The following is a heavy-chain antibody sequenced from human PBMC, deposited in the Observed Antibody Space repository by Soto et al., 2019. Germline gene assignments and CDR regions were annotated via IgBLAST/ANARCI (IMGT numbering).Heavy chain of an antibody. CDR1: GFGFGSYA. CDR2: ISGSDGKT. V-gene: IGHV3-23*01. Sequence: PEGSLRLSCAASGFGFGSYALSWVRQAPGKGLEWVSTISGSDGKTFYADSVKGRFSISRDTSQSTLYLQMNSLRADDTAMYYCARWSYLDYWGQGTRVTVSS. CDR3: ARWSYLDY. J-gene: IGHJ4*02. D-gene: IGHD3-3*01.